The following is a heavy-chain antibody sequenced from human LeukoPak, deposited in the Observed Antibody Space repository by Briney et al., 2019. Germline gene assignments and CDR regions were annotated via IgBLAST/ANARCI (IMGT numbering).Heavy chain of an antibody. J-gene: IGHJ4*02. Sequence: SETLSLTCAVSGYSISSGYYWGWIRQPPGKGLEWIGSIYHSGSTYYNPSLKSRVTISVDTFKNQFSLKLSSVTAADTAVYYCARARDSLDYWGQGTLVTVSS. CDR3: ARARDSLDY. D-gene: IGHD2-21*01. V-gene: IGHV4-38-2*01. CDR2: IYHSGST. CDR1: GYSISSGYY.